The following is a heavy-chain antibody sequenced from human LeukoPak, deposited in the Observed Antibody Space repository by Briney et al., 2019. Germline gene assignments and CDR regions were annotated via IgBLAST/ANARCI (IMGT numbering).Heavy chain of an antibody. CDR2: IYYSGST. V-gene: IGHV4-59*01. CDR1: GGSISSYY. CDR3: AGGTDYYDSSGYS. Sequence: SETLSLTCTVSGGSISSYYWSWLRQPPGKGLEWIGYIYYSGSTNYNPSLKSRVTISVDTSKNQFSLKLSSVTAADTAVYYCAGGTDYYDSSGYSWGQGTLVTVSS. J-gene: IGHJ5*02. D-gene: IGHD3-22*01.